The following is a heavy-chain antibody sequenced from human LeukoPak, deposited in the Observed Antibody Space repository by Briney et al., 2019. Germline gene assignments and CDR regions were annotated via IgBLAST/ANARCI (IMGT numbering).Heavy chain of an antibody. J-gene: IGHJ4*02. CDR3: ARYSGSYSVFDY. D-gene: IGHD1-26*01. CDR2: ISGSGGST. V-gene: IGHV3-23*01. CDR1: GFTFSSYA. Sequence: GGSLRLPCAASGFTFSSYAMSWVRQAPGKGLEWVSAISGSGGSTYYADSVKGRFTISRDNSKNTLYLQMNSLRAEDTAVYYCARYSGSYSVFDYWGQGTLVTVSS.